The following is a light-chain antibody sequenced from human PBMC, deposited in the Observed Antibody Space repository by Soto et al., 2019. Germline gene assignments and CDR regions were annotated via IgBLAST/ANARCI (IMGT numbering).Light chain of an antibody. CDR2: DVR. CDR1: SSDVGGYNY. CDR3: SSYTTIRTYV. V-gene: IGLV2-14*01. Sequence: QSALTQPASVSGSPGQSITISCTGTSSDVGGYNYVSWYQQHPGKAPKLMIHDVRNRPSGVSNRFSGSKSVDSASLTISGLQAEAEADYYCSSYTTIRTYVFGTGTRSPA. J-gene: IGLJ1*01.